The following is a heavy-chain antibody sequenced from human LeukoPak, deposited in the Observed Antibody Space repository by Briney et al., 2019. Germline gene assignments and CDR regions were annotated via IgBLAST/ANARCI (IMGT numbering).Heavy chain of an antibody. Sequence: ASVKVSCKASGGTFSSYAISWVRQAPGQGLEWMGGIIPIFGTANYAQKFQGRVTITADESTSTAYMELSSLRSEDTAVYYCARARSIVVVPAAFDYWGKGTTVTVSS. V-gene: IGHV1-69*01. J-gene: IGHJ4*03. CDR2: IIPIFGTA. CDR3: ARARSIVVVPAAFDY. CDR1: GGTFSSYA. D-gene: IGHD2-2*01.